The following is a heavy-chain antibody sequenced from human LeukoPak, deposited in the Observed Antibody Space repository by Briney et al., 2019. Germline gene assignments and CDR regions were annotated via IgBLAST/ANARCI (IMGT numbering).Heavy chain of an antibody. J-gene: IGHJ4*02. CDR2: IIPILGIA. V-gene: IGHV1-69*04. CDR3: ARGNFASGTYYNEDF. D-gene: IGHD3-10*01. Sequence: ASVKVSCKASGGTFSSYAISWVRQAPGQGLEWMGRIIPILGIANYAQKFQGRVTITADKSTSTAYMELSSLRSEDTAVYYCARGNFASGTYYNEDFWGQGTLVTVSS. CDR1: GGTFSSYA.